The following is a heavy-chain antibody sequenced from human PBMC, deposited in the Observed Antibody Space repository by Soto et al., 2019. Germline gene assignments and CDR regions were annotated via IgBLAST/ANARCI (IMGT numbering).Heavy chain of an antibody. CDR3: ARVSRSSWYFYKNWFDP. Sequence: SETLSLTCAVYGGSLSGYYWSWIRQPPGKGLEWIGEINHSGSTNYNPSLKSRVTISVDTSKNQFSLKLSSVTAEDTAVYYCARVSRSSWYFYKNWFDPWGQGTLVTVSS. CDR1: GGSLSGYY. V-gene: IGHV4-34*01. D-gene: IGHD6-13*01. J-gene: IGHJ5*02. CDR2: INHSGST.